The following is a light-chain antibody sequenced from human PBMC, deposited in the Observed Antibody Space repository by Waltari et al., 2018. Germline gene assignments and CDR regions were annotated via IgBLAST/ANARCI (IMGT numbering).Light chain of an antibody. J-gene: IGKJ2*01. CDR2: GAS. CDR3: QQNYRTPPYT. Sequence: IQMTQSPSSLSASVGDRVTITCRASQTIASYLNWYQQKSGKVPKLLIHGASILQSGVPSRFSGSGSGTNFTLSIGGLQPEDLATYYCQQNYRTPPYTFGQGTKLEIK. V-gene: IGKV1-39*01. CDR1: QTIASY.